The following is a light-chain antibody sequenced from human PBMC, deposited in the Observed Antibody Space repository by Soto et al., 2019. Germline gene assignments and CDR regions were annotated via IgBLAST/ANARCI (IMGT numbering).Light chain of an antibody. CDR3: QHYNSYSEA. J-gene: IGKJ1*01. V-gene: IGKV1-5*03. Sequence: DIQMTQSPSTLSASVGDRLTITCRASQSISNWLAWYQQKPGKAPKLLIYKASTLESGVPSRFSGSGSGTEFTLTISSLQPDDFATYYCQHYNSYSEAFGQGTKVDIK. CDR1: QSISNW. CDR2: KAS.